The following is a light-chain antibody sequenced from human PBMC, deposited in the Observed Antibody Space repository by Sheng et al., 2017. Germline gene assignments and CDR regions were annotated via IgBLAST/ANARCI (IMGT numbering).Light chain of an antibody. Sequence: DIQMTQSPSSLSASVGDRVTITCRASHDISTYLNWYQQKPGKAPKLLIFSASSLQGGVPSRFSGGGSGTDFTLTISSLQPEDFATYSCQQSYSAPRTFGQGTKVEIK. V-gene: IGKV1-39*01. CDR1: HDISTY. CDR3: QQSYSAPRT. CDR2: SAS. J-gene: IGKJ1*01.